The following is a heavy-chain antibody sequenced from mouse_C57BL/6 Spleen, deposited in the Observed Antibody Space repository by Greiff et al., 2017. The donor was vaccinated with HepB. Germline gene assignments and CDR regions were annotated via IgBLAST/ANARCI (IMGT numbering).Heavy chain of an antibody. J-gene: IGHJ3*01. CDR2: ISYSGST. Sequence: EVQLVESGPGMVKPSQSLSLTCTVTGYSITSGYDWHWIRHFPGNKLEWMGYISYSGSTNYNPSLKSRISITHDTSKNHFFLKLNSVTTEDTATYYCARDYDYDGFAYWGQGTLVTVSA. V-gene: IGHV3-1*01. CDR1: GYSITSGYD. D-gene: IGHD2-4*01. CDR3: ARDYDYDGFAY.